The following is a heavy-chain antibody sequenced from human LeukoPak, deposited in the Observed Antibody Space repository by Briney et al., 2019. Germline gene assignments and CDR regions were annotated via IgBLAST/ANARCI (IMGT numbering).Heavy chain of an antibody. Sequence: ASVKVSCKASEDTFTYYHIHWVRQAPGQGVEWMGAVYATGGTTINTQNFQGRVTMTRDTSTSTVYMELSSLRFEDTAMYYCATEAPRSYYFDYWGQGILVTVSP. V-gene: IGHV1-46*01. CDR3: ATEAPRSYYFDY. J-gene: IGHJ4*02. CDR1: EDTFTYYH. CDR2: VYATGGTT.